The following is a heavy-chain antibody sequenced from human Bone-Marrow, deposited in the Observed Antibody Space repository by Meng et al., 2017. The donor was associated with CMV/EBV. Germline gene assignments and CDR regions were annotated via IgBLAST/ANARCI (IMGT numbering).Heavy chain of an antibody. Sequence: LSLTCTVSGGSISSSSYYWGWIRQAPGKGLEWVSYISSSGSTIYYADSVKGRFTISRDNAKNSLYLQMNSLRAEDTAVYYCARDSSSWYFSSDYWGQGTLVTVSS. V-gene: IGHV3-11*04. CDR3: ARDSSSWYFSSDY. D-gene: IGHD6-13*01. CDR2: ISSSGSTI. J-gene: IGHJ4*02. CDR1: GGSISSSSYY.